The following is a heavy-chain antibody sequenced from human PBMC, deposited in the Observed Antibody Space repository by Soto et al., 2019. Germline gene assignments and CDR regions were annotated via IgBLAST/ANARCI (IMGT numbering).Heavy chain of an antibody. V-gene: IGHV1-69*13. CDR1: GGTFSSYA. Sequence: ASVKVSCKASGGTFSSYAISWVRQAPGQGLEWMGGIIPIFGTANYAQKFQGRVTITAGESTSTAYMELSSLRSEDTAVYYCARRYYYDSSGYTNLFDYWGQGTLVTVSS. J-gene: IGHJ4*02. CDR2: IIPIFGTA. CDR3: ARRYYYDSSGYTNLFDY. D-gene: IGHD3-22*01.